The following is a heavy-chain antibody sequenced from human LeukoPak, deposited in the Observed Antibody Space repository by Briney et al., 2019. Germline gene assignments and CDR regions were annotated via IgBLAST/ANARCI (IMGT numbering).Heavy chain of an antibody. J-gene: IGHJ4*02. V-gene: IGHV4-4*07. CDR1: GASINSHY. CDR3: ARALNPLPGTYYFDY. CDR2: IYISGST. Sequence: PSETLSLTCTVSGASINSHYWSWIRQPAGKGLEWIGRIYISGSTNYNSSLQSRVTMSVDTSKNQFFLKLTSVTAADTAVYYCARALNPLPGTYYFDYWGQGTLVTVSS. D-gene: IGHD2-15*01.